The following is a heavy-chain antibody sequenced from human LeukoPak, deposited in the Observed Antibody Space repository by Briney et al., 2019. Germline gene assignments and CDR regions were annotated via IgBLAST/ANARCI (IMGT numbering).Heavy chain of an antibody. D-gene: IGHD6-25*01. J-gene: IGHJ5*02. CDR3: ARARGIAAAREFDP. V-gene: IGHV7-4-1*02. CDR1: GYTFTSYG. CDR2: INTNTGNP. Sequence: ASVKVSCKASGYTFTSYGISWVRQAPGQGLEWMGWINTNTGNPTYAQGFTGRFVFSLDTSVSTAYLQISSLKAEDTAVYYCARARGIAAAREFDPWGQGTLVTVSS.